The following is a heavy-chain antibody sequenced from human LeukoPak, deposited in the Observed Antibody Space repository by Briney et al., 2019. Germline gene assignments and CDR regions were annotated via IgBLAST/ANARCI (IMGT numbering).Heavy chain of an antibody. CDR2: ISSSSIYT. V-gene: IGHV3-11*05. Sequence: GGSLRLSCAASGLTLTDYYMSGIRQAPGKGLEWISYISSSSIYTKYADSVEGRFTISRDNAKNSLYLQMSSLRAEDTAIYYCARERTTMAGGGVEYWGQGTLVTVSS. CDR1: GLTLTDYY. J-gene: IGHJ4*02. D-gene: IGHD2-8*02. CDR3: ARERTTMAGGGVEY.